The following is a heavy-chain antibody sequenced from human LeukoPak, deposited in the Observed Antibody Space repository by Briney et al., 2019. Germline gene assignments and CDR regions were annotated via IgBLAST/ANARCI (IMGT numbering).Heavy chain of an antibody. CDR1: GFTFDDYA. D-gene: IGHD3-22*01. J-gene: IGHJ4*02. CDR3: AKGWDYYDISGSYFDY. Sequence: PGGSLRLSCAASGFTFDDYAMHWVRQAPGKGLEWVSLISGDGGSTYYADSVKGRFTISRDNSKNSLYLQMNSLRTEDTALYYCAKGWDYYDISGSYFDYWGQGTLVTVSS. V-gene: IGHV3-43*02. CDR2: ISGDGGST.